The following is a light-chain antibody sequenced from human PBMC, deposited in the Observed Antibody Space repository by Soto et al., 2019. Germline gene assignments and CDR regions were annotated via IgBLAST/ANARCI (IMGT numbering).Light chain of an antibody. J-gene: IGKJ1*01. Sequence: DIVMTQSPATLSLSPGEGATLSCRASQSVRSNLGWYQQKPGQAPSLLIYGASTRAIGIPDRFSGSGSGTEFTLTISSLQSEDFAVYYCQQYSNWPRTFGQGTKVEIK. CDR2: GAS. CDR3: QQYSNWPRT. V-gene: IGKV3-15*01. CDR1: QSVRSN.